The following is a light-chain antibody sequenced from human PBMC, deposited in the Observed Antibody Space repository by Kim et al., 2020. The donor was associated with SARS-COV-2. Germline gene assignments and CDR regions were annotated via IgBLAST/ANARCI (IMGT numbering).Light chain of an antibody. CDR2: YDS. J-gene: IGLJ3*02. Sequence: GKTARITCGGNNIGSKSVHWYQQKPGQAPVLVIYYDSDRPSGIPERFSGSNSGNTATLTISRVEAGDEADYYCQVWDSSSDLPDWVFGGGTKLTVL. V-gene: IGLV3-21*04. CDR1: NIGSKS. CDR3: QVWDSSSDLPDWV.